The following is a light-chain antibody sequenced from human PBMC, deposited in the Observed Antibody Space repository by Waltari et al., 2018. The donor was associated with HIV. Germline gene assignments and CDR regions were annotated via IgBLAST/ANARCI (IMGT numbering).Light chain of an antibody. V-gene: IGLV1-47*01. Sequence: QSVLTQPPSASGTPGQRVTISCSGGSFNIGSNYVYWYQQFPGTAPRLLIYRNTLRPSGVPDRFSASKSATSASLAISVLRSEDEADYFCAAWDDSVSGRVFGGGTKLTVL. CDR2: RNT. J-gene: IGLJ3*02. CDR1: SFNIGSNY. CDR3: AAWDDSVSGRV.